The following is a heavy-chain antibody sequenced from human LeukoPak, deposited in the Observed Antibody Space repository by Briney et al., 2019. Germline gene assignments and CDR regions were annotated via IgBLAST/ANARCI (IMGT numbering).Heavy chain of an antibody. CDR3: ARAGYCSSTSCYLASDY. Sequence: SETLSLTCTVSGGSISSGGYYWSWIRQHPGKGLEWIGYIYYSGSTYYNPSLKSRVTISVDTSKNQFSLKLSSGTAADTAVYYCARAGYCSSTSCYLASDYWGQGTLVTVSS. CDR2: IYYSGST. CDR1: GGSISSGGYY. J-gene: IGHJ4*02. D-gene: IGHD2-2*01. V-gene: IGHV4-31*03.